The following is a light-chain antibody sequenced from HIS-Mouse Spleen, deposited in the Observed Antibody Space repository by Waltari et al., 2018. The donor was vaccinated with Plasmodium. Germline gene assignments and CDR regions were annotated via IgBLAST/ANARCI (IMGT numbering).Light chain of an antibody. V-gene: IGKV1-39*01. CDR2: AAS. J-gene: IGKJ4*01. Sequence: DIQMTQSPSSLSASVGDRVTITCRASQSISSYLNWYQQKPGKAPKLLIYAASSLPSGVPSRFSGSGSGTDFTLTISSLQPEDFATYYCQQSYSTPGTFGGGTKVEIK. CDR1: QSISSY. CDR3: QQSYSTPGT.